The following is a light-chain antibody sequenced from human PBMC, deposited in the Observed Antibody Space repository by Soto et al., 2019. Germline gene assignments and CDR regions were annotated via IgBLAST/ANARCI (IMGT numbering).Light chain of an antibody. CDR2: AAS. Sequence: IQMTQSPSAMSASVGDRVTINCRASQGISSYLAWYQQKPGKAPKLLIYAASTLQSGVPSTFSGSGSGTDFTLTISFLQSEDFATYYCQQYYSYPWTVGQGTKVEIK. J-gene: IGKJ1*01. CDR1: QGISSY. CDR3: QQYYSYPWT. V-gene: IGKV1-8*01.